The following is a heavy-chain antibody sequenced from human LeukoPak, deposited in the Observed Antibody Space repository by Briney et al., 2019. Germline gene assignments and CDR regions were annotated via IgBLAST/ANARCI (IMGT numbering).Heavy chain of an antibody. V-gene: IGHV1-46*01. Sequence: GASVKVSCKASGYTFTSYYMHWVRQAPGQGLEWMGIINPSGVSTIYAQKFQGRVTMTRDTSTSTVYMEPSSLRSEDTAVYYCARDPLIRGYSYGYDYWDQGTLVTVSS. J-gene: IGHJ4*02. CDR2: INPSGVST. CDR3: ARDPLIRGYSYGYDY. CDR1: GYTFTSYY. D-gene: IGHD5-18*01.